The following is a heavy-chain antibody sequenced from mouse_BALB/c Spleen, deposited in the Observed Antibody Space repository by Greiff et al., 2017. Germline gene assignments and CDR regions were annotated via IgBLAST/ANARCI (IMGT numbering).Heavy chain of an antibody. CDR3: ARGIYYYGSSQAWFAY. CDR2: ISYSGST. J-gene: IGHJ3*01. CDR1: GYSITSDYA. V-gene: IGHV3-2*02. Sequence: DVKLQESGPGLVKPSQSLSLTCTVTGYSITSDYAWNWIRQFPGNKLEWMGYISYSGSTSYNPSLKSRISITRDTSKNQFFLQLNSVTTEDTATYYCARGIYYYGSSQAWFAYWGQGTLVTVSA. D-gene: IGHD1-1*01.